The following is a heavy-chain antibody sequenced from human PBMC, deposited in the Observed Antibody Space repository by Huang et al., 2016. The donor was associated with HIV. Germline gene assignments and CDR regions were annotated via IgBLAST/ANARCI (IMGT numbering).Heavy chain of an antibody. CDR1: GYRFRSNW. D-gene: IGHD3-10*01. CDR3: ARLIGSPSFYYGLDV. J-gene: IGHJ6*02. Sequence: EVQLVQSGAEVRKPGEYLKISCKGSGYRFRSNWIGWVRQMPGKGLEWMGIIYPGESDTRYSPSFQGQVTISADKSINTAYLQWSSLKASDTAMYYCARLIGSPSFYYGLDVWGQGTTVTVSS. V-gene: IGHV5-51*01. CDR2: IYPGESDT.